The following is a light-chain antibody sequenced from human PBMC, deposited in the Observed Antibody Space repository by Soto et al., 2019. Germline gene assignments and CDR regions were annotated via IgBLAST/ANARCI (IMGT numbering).Light chain of an antibody. CDR2: AAS. Sequence: DIQMTQSPSTLSASVGDRVTITCRASQSISSWLAWCQQKPGKAPKLLIYAASSLESGVPSRFSGSGSGTEFPLTISRLQPDDFETYYCQQYNSYSWTFGQGTKVDIK. CDR1: QSISSW. V-gene: IGKV1-5*01. J-gene: IGKJ1*01. CDR3: QQYNSYSWT.